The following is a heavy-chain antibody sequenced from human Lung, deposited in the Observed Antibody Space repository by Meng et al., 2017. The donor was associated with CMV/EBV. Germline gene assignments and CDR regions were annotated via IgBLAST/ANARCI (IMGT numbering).Heavy chain of an antibody. CDR1: GDSITNHNW. CDR3: LRRSGGSV. CDR2: IPHRGSS. V-gene: IGHV4-4*02. Sequence: QVQLRESGPALVKPSETLSITGAVSGDSITNHNWWAWVRQPPGKGLEWIGEIPHRGSSAYNPSLKSRVSMSIDKSKNQFSLKLTSVTAADTAVYHCLRRSGGSVWGQGTLVTVSS. J-gene: IGHJ1*01. D-gene: IGHD3-10*01.